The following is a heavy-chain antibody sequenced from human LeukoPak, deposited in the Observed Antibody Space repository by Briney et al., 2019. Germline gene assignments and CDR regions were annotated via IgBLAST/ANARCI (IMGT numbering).Heavy chain of an antibody. CDR2: ISGSGGST. CDR1: GFTFSSYA. D-gene: IGHD3-10*01. J-gene: IGHJ4*02. Sequence: PGGSLRLSCAASGFTFSSYAMSWVRQAPGKGREWVSAISGSGGSTYYTDSVKGRFTISRDNSKNTLYLQMNSLRAEDTAVYYCAKDDFRGRTGYWGQGTLVTVSS. CDR3: AKDDFRGRTGY. V-gene: IGHV3-23*01.